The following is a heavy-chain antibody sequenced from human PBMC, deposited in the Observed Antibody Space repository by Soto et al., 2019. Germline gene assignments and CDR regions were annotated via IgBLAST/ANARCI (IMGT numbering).Heavy chain of an antibody. CDR3: AKNQERELPRDIDF. D-gene: IGHD1-7*01. J-gene: IGHJ4*02. CDR1: GLTFSNYA. V-gene: IGHV3-23*01. CDR2: MSGSSSTT. Sequence: PGGSLRLSCATSGLTFSNYAMSWVRQAPGGGLEWVSSMSGSSSTTYYADSVRGRFTISRDRSKNTLYLQMSSLRAEDTALYYCAKNQERELPRDIDFWGQGTLVTVSS.